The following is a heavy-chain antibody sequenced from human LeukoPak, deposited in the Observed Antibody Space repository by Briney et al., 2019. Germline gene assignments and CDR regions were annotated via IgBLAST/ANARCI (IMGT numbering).Heavy chain of an antibody. CDR3: ARDNQGGDSGMPFDY. V-gene: IGHV1-46*01. D-gene: IGHD3-10*01. J-gene: IGHJ4*02. CDR1: GNTFSTFY. CDR2: IDLFSHAT. Sequence: ASVKVSCKAPGNTFSTFYMHWMRRAPGHGLEWMGVIDLFSHATHYAEKFHGRVTVTRDMSTSTVYLELSSLTSEDTAVYYCARDNQGGDSGMPFDYWGQGTLVTVSS.